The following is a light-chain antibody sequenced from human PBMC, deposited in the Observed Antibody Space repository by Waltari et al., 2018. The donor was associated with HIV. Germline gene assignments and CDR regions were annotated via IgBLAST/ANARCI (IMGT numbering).Light chain of an antibody. V-gene: IGLV2-14*03. CDR2: DVS. Sequence: HSVLTQPASMSGSLGQSITIPCLGSSTDVGGFNYVPWYQQSPDKAPRLVIYDVSNRPSGVSGRFSGSKSGSAASLTISGLQPEDEADYYCCSYSSSGTVLFGGGTRLTVL. CDR3: CSYSSSGTVL. J-gene: IGLJ2*01. CDR1: STDVGGFNY.